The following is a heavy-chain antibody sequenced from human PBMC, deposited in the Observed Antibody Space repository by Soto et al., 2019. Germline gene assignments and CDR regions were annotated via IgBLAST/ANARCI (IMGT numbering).Heavy chain of an antibody. J-gene: IGHJ4*02. D-gene: IGHD5-18*01. CDR1: GGSISSYY. CDR2: IYYSGST. Sequence: PSETLSLTCTVSGGSISSYYWSWIRQPPGKGLEWIGYIYYSGSTNYNPSLKSRVTISVDTSKNQFSLKLSSVTAADTAVYYCARGGLRGYSYGPILDYWGQGTLVTVSS. CDR3: ARGGLRGYSYGPILDY. V-gene: IGHV4-59*01.